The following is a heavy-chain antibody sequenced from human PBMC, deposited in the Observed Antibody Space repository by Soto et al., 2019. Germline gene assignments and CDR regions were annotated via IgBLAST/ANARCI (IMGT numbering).Heavy chain of an antibody. V-gene: IGHV2-5*02. Sequence: QITLKESGPTLVKPTQTLTLTCTLSGFSLSTSGVGVGWIRQPPGKALEWLALIYWDDDKRYSPSLKSRVTITKDTSKNQVALTMSNMDPVDTATYYCALSTIVRTIHRFDFWGQGTLVTVSS. CDR3: ALSTIVRTIHRFDF. D-gene: IGHD3-10*01. CDR1: GFSLSTSGVG. J-gene: IGHJ4*02. CDR2: IYWDDDK.